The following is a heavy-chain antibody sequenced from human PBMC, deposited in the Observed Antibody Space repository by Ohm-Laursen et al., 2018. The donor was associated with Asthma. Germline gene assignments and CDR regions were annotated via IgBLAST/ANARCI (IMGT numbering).Heavy chain of an antibody. J-gene: IGHJ4*02. CDR3: ARDWGNKWITGDLSGSFN. CDR1: GYSFSLYS. Sequence: GSLRLSCAASGYSFSLYSIHWIRQAPGKGLEWVASISTASTFIYYADSVKARFTVSRDNAKNSLYLQMNSLTAEDTAVYYCARDWGNKWITGDLSGSFNWGQGTLVTVSS. CDR2: ISTASTFI. V-gene: IGHV3-21*01. D-gene: IGHD7-27*01.